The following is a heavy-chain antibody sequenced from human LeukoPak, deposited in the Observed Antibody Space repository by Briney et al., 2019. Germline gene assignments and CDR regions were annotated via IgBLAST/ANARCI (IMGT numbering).Heavy chain of an antibody. CDR2: IYYSGST. D-gene: IGHD3-10*01. Sequence: KASETLPLTCTVSGGSISSYYWSWIRQPPGKGLEWIGYIYYSGSTNYNPSLRSRVTISVDTSKNQFSLKLSSVTAADTAVYYCAAGFGELLNWGQGTLVTVSS. CDR1: GGSISSYY. CDR3: AAGFGELLN. J-gene: IGHJ4*02. V-gene: IGHV4-59*08.